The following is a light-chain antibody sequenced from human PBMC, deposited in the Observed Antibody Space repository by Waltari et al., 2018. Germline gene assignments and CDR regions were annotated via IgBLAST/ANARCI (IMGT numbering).Light chain of an antibody. CDR1: LSVSRA. V-gene: IGKV3-20*01. CDR2: GAS. J-gene: IGKJ1*01. CDR3: QHYLRLPVT. Sequence: EIVLTQSPGTLSLSLGERATVSGRASLSVSRALAWYQQKPGQAPRRLIYGASTRATGIPDRFSGSGSGTDFSLTISILEPDDFAVYYCQHYLRLPVTFGQGTTVEI.